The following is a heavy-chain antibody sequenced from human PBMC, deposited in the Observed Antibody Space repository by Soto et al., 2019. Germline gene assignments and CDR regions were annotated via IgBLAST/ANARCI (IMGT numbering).Heavy chain of an antibody. CDR1: GFTFSSFA. CDR2: ISDSGGGP. CDR3: AKSSLGDHYGMDV. J-gene: IGHJ6*02. V-gene: IGHV3-23*01. Sequence: PGGSLRLSCAASGFTFSSFAMTWVRQAPGKGLEWVSVISDSGGGPYYADSVKGRFTISRDNSKNTLYLQMNSLRAEDTAVYYCAKSSLGDHYGMDVWGQGTTVTVSS. D-gene: IGHD6-6*01.